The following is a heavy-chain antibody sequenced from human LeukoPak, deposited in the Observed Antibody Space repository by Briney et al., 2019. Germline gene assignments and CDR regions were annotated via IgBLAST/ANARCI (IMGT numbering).Heavy chain of an antibody. D-gene: IGHD6-13*01. CDR2: IYYSGST. CDR1: GXSISSSSDY. CDR3: ARQQLVTLANLYYFDY. V-gene: IGHV4-39*01. Sequence: SETLSLTCTVSGXSISSSSDYWGWIRQPPGKGLDWIGSIYYSGSTYYNPSLKRRVTISVDTSKNQFSLKLSSVTAADRAVYYCARQQLVTLANLYYFDYWGQGTLVSVSS. J-gene: IGHJ4*02.